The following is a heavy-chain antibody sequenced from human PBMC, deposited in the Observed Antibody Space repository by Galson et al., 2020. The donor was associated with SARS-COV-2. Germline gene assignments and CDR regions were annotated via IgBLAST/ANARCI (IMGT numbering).Heavy chain of an antibody. CDR2: ISGSGGAT. V-gene: IGHV3-23*01. D-gene: IGHD2-21*01. Sequence: GESLKISCAASGFTFSSYAMSWVRQAPGKGLEWVSLISGSGGATYYPDSVKGRFTISRDNSKNTLYLQMNSLRGEDTAVYYCARVKTGGDCPAYWGQGTLVTVSA. J-gene: IGHJ4*02. CDR3: ARVKTGGDCPAY. CDR1: GFTFSSYA.